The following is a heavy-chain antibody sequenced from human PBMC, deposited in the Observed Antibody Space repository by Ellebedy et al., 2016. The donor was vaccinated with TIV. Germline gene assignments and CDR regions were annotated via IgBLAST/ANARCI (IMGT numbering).Heavy chain of an antibody. D-gene: IGHD6-6*01. CDR3: VKGATYGSSREYYFDY. Sequence: PGGSLRLSCAASGFTFSSFGIHWVRQAPGKGLEWVALVSYDGRNEYFADSVKGRFTISRDISKNTLYLEMNSLRPEDTAVYYCVKGATYGSSREYYFDYWGQGTLVSVSS. CDR2: VSYDGRNE. CDR1: GFTFSSFG. J-gene: IGHJ4*02. V-gene: IGHV3-30*18.